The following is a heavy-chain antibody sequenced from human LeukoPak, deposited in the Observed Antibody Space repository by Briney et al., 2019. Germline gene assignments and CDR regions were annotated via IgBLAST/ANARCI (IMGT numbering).Heavy chain of an antibody. CDR3: VRGHNSGWSDFDY. CDR1: GASISSGNSY. Sequence: SETLSLTCTVSGASISSGNSYWSWIRQPAGKGLEWIGRIYTSGRTNLNPALKSRVTLSLGTSKNQFSLNLTSVAAADTAVYYCVRGHNSGWSDFDYWGLGTLVTVSS. J-gene: IGHJ4*02. V-gene: IGHV4-61*02. D-gene: IGHD6-19*01. CDR2: IYTSGRT.